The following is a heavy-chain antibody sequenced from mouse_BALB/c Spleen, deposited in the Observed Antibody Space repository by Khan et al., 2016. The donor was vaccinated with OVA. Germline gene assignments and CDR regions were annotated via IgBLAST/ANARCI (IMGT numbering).Heavy chain of an antibody. CDR3: AGRFDF. CDR1: GYTFTDYY. Sequence: QVQLQQSGPELVKPGASVKMSCKASGYTFTDYYINWVKQMPGQGPEWIGWSHPGSANTKYNEKFKGKATLTVDTSSRTAFMQLSSLTAEDTAVYFCAGRFDFWGQGTTLTVSS. CDR2: SHPGSANT. J-gene: IGHJ2*01. V-gene: IGHV1-84*02.